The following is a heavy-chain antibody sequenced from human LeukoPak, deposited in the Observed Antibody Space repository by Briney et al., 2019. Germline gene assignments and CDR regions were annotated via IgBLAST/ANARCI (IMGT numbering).Heavy chain of an antibody. D-gene: IGHD5-12*01. J-gene: IGHJ5*02. CDR1: GFTFSSYA. CDR2: IWYDGSNK. V-gene: IGHV3-33*08. CDR3: ARDGIRCSGYDTAIPDSWFDP. Sequence: GGSLRLSCAASGFTFSSYAMSWVRQAPGKGLEWVAVIWYDGSNKYYADSVKGRFTISRDNSKNTLYLQMNSLRAEDTAVYYCARDGIRCSGYDTAIPDSWFDPWGQGTLVTVSS.